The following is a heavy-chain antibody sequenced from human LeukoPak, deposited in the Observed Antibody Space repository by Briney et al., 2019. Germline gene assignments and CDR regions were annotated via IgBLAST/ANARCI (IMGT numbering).Heavy chain of an antibody. CDR1: GGSTSIYD. CDR2: TYYSGST. V-gene: IGHV4-59*08. Sequence: SETLSLTSPVSGGSTSIYDWSWIRQPPGKGLEWIGYTYYSGSTNYNPSLKSRVTISADTSKNQFSLKLSSVAAADTAVYYCARHGSGAFGFDIWGQGTMVTVSS. D-gene: IGHD3-10*01. J-gene: IGHJ3*02. CDR3: ARHGSGAFGFDI.